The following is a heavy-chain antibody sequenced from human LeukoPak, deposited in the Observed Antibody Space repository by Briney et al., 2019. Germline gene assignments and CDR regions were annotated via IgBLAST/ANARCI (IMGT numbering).Heavy chain of an antibody. D-gene: IGHD1-7*01. CDR3: ARKAQYNGHYPLDY. Sequence: HPGGSLRLSCAASGLTLTSYSMSWVRQAPGKGLEWVSGTSDRGDYTYYADSVKGRFTISRDSSKNTLFLQMNSLRAEDTALYFCARKAQYNGHYPLDYWGQGTLVTVSS. J-gene: IGHJ4*02. V-gene: IGHV3-23*01. CDR2: TSDRGDYT. CDR1: GLTLTSYS.